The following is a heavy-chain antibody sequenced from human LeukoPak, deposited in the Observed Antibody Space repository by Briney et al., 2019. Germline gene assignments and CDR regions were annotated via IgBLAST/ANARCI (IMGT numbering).Heavy chain of an antibody. CDR1: GGSFSGYY. D-gene: IGHD3-9*01. J-gene: IGHJ4*02. Sequence: SETLSLTCAVYGGSFSGYYWSWIRRPPGKGLEWIGEINHSGSTNYNPSLKSRVTISVDTSKNQFSLKLSSVTAADTAVYYCARRGPYYDILTGRRYYFDYWGQGTLVTVSS. V-gene: IGHV4-34*01. CDR2: INHSGST. CDR3: ARRGPYYDILTGRRYYFDY.